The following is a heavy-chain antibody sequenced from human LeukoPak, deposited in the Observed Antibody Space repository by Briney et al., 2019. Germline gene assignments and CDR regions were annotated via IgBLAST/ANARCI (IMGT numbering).Heavy chain of an antibody. J-gene: IGHJ4*02. CDR1: GYTFTSYY. V-gene: IGHV1-46*01. CDR3: ARAMEDDYLDY. CDR2: INPSGGST. D-gene: IGHD3-10*01. Sequence: ASVKVSCKASGYTFTSYYMHWVRQAPGQGLEWMGIINPSGGSTSYAQKFQGRVTMTRDTSTSAVYMELSSLRSEDTAVYYCARAMEDDYLDYWGQGTLVTVSS.